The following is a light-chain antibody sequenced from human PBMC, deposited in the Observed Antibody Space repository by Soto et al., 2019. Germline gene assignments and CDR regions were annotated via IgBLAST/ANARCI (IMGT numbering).Light chain of an antibody. J-gene: IGLJ1*01. CDR2: EVN. V-gene: IGLV2-8*01. CDR3: SSYAGSSNV. Sequence: QSALAQPPSASGSPGQSVAISCAGTSXDVGGYNYVSWYQQHPGRAPKPMIYEVNKRPSGVPDRFSGSKSDNTASLTVSGLQAEDEADYYCSSYAGSSNVFGTGTKVTVL. CDR1: SXDVGGYNY.